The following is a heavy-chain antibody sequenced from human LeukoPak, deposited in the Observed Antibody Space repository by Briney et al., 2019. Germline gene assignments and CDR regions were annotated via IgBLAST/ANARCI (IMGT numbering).Heavy chain of an antibody. J-gene: IGHJ4*02. Sequence: TGGSLRLSCAASGFTFSTCAMHWVRQAPGKGLEYVAAISGSGDSTYYANSVKGRFTISRDNSKDTLNLQMNSLRAEDTAVYYCVKDRTGTYTLDYWGQGTLVTVSS. CDR2: ISGSGDST. CDR1: GFTFSTCA. D-gene: IGHD3-10*01. V-gene: IGHV3-64*01. CDR3: VKDRTGTYTLDY.